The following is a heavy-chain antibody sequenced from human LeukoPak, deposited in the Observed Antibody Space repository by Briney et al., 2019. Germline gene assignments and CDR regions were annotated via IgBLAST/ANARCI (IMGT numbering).Heavy chain of an antibody. CDR2: ISGSGGST. J-gene: IGHJ4*02. V-gene: IGHV3-23*01. CDR1: GFTFSSYA. D-gene: IGHD2-2*01. Sequence: PGGSLRLSCAASGFTFSSYAMSWVRQAPGKGLEWVSAISGSGGSTYYADSVKGRFTISRDNSKNTLYLQMNSPRAEDTAVYYCAKDPSLSDIVVVPAFVDYWGQGTLVTVSS. CDR3: AKDPSLSDIVVVPAFVDY.